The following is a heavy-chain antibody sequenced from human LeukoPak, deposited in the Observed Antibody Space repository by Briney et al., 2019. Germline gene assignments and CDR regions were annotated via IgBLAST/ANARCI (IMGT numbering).Heavy chain of an antibody. J-gene: IGHJ3*02. V-gene: IGHV3-23*01. D-gene: IGHD3-16*01. CDR1: GFTFSDYD. Sequence: GGSLRLSCAASGFTFSDYDMSWVRQAPGKGLEWVSSMSLSTSGKTYADSEKGRFTVSTDKAKNTLYLQMDSLRAEDTAIYYCAKALTRWAFDMWGQGTMVTVSS. CDR2: MSLSTSGK. CDR3: AKALTRWAFDM.